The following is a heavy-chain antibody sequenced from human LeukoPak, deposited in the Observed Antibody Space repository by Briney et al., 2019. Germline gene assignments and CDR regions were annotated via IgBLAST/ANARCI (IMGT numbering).Heavy chain of an antibody. D-gene: IGHD5-24*01. V-gene: IGHV3-48*03. CDR2: ISASGITI. CDR1: DFTFSSSE. Sequence: PGGSLRLSCAASDFTFSSSEMNSVRQAPGKGLEWVSYISASGITIYYADSVKGRFTISRDNAKNSLYLQMNSLRAEDTAVYYCVTGDDYRTLDYWGQGTLVTVSS. J-gene: IGHJ4*02. CDR3: VTGDDYRTLDY.